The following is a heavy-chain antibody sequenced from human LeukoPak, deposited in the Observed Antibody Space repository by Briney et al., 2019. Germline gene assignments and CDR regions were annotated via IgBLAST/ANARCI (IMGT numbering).Heavy chain of an antibody. CDR3: ARDPGYSYGYGRNNWFDP. Sequence: PSETLSLTCTVSGGSISSYYWSWIRQPPGKGLEWIGYIYYSGSTNYNPSLKSRVTISVDTSKNQFSLKLSSVTAADTAVYYCARDPGYSYGYGRNNWFDPWGQGTLVTVSS. D-gene: IGHD5-18*01. CDR1: GGSISSYY. V-gene: IGHV4-59*01. CDR2: IYYSGST. J-gene: IGHJ5*02.